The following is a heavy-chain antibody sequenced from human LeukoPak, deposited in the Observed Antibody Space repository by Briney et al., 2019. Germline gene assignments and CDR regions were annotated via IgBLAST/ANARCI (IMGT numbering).Heavy chain of an antibody. CDR3: ARDRTVIQDSSGWPLDY. CDR1: GYTFTSYG. V-gene: IGHV1-18*01. J-gene: IGHJ4*02. CDR2: ISAYNGNT. D-gene: IGHD6-19*01. Sequence: ASVKVSCKASGYTFTSYGISWVRQAPGQGLEWMGWISAYNGNTNYAQKLQGRVTMTTDTSTSTAYMELRSLRSDDTAVYYCARDRTVIQDSSGWPLDYWGQGTLVTVSS.